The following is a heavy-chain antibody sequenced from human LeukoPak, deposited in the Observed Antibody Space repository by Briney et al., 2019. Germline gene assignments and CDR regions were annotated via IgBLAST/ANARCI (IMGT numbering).Heavy chain of an antibody. V-gene: IGHV3-20*04. CDR2: VNWNGDNT. Sequence: GGSLRLSCAASGFTFDDYGLSWVRQLPGKGLEWVSGVNWNGDNTGYADSVKGRFTISRDNAKISLFLQMNSLRAEDTALYYCAGENYDSTGYWAFDSWGQGTLVTVSS. CDR3: AGENYDSTGYWAFDS. D-gene: IGHD3-22*01. J-gene: IGHJ4*02. CDR1: GFTFDDYG.